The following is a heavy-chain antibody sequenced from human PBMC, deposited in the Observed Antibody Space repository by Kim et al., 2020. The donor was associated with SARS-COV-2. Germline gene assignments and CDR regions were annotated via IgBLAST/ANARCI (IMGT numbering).Heavy chain of an antibody. J-gene: IGHJ2*01. CDR3: AGRPRWGSYPRGYLDL. D-gene: IGHD1-26*01. CDR1: GGSISSGTYY. CDR2: MYTSGST. V-gene: IGHV4-61*02. Sequence: SETLSLTCIVSGGSISSGTYYWSWIRQPAGKGLGWIGRMYTSGSTNYNPSHKSRVTMSVDTSKNQFSLNLSSVTAADTAVYYCAGRPRWGSYPRGYLDLWGRGTLVTVSS.